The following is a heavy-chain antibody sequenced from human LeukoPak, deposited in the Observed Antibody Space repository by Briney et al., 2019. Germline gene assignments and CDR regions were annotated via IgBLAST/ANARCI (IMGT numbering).Heavy chain of an antibody. J-gene: IGHJ6*02. Sequence: SETPSLTCTVSGGSIRSYYWSWIRQPPGKGLEWIAYISYSGSTNYNPSLKSRVTISLDTSKNQFSLKLSSVTAADTAVYYCARLTMVPGVIRDDYFGMDVWGQGTTVTVSS. CDR3: ARLTMVPGVIRDDYFGMDV. D-gene: IGHD3-10*01. CDR2: ISYSGST. CDR1: GGSIRSYY. V-gene: IGHV4-59*01.